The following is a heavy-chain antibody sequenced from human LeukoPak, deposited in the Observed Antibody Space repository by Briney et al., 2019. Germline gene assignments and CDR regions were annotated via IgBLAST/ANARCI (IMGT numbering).Heavy chain of an antibody. CDR3: AKGNLGIARY. Sequence: GRSLRLSCAASGFTFSSYGMHWVRQAPGKGLEWVAVIWYDGSNKYYADSVKGRFTISRDNSKNTLYLQMNSLRAEDTAVYYCAKGNLGIARYWGQGTLVTVSS. V-gene: IGHV3-33*06. CDR2: IWYDGSNK. J-gene: IGHJ4*02. D-gene: IGHD7-27*01. CDR1: GFTFSSYG.